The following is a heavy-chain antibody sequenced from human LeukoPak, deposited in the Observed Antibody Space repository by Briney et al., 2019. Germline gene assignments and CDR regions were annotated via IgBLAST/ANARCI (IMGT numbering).Heavy chain of an antibody. CDR2: IYYSGST. J-gene: IGHJ4*02. Sequence: PSETLSLTCTVSGGSISSYYWSWIRQPPGKGLEWIGYIYYSGSTNYNPSLKSRVTISVDTSKNQFSLKLSSVTAADTAVYYCARDVGDVDTAMAGFDYWGQGTLVTVSS. CDR1: GGSISSYY. V-gene: IGHV4-59*01. D-gene: IGHD5-18*01. CDR3: ARDVGDVDTAMAGFDY.